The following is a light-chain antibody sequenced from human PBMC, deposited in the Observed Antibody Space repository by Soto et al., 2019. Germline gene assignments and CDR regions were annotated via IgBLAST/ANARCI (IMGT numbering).Light chain of an antibody. CDR1: QGISSA. J-gene: IGKJ1*01. Sequence: IQLTQSPSSLSASVGDRVTITCRASQGISSALAWYQQKPGKAPKLLIYDASSLESGVPSRFSGSGSGTEFTLTISSLQSEDFAVYYCQQYNNWPREFGQGTKVDNK. V-gene: IGKV1D-13*01. CDR2: DAS. CDR3: QQYNNWPRE.